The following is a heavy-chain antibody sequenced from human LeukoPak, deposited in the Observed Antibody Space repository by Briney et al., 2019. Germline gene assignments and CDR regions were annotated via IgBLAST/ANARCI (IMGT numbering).Heavy chain of an antibody. CDR1: GFTFTRFN. Sequence: GGSLRLSCAASGFTFTRFNMNWARQAPGKGLELVSSITTSGTYIYYADSVQGRFTISRDNAKNSLYLQMNSLRAEDTAVYYCARPFYYDTNGGEGMDVWGQGTTVTVSS. V-gene: IGHV3-21*06. J-gene: IGHJ6*02. D-gene: IGHD2-8*01. CDR3: ARPFYYDTNGGEGMDV. CDR2: ITTSGTYI.